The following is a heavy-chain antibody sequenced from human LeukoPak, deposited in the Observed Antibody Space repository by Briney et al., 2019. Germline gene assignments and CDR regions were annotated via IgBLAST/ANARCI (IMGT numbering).Heavy chain of an antibody. CDR1: GFTFSSYS. CDR2: ISSSSSTI. J-gene: IGHJ4*02. Sequence: PGGSLRLSCAASGFTFSSYSMNWVRQAPGKGLEWVSYISSSSSTIYYADSVKGRFTISRDNAKNSLYLQMNSLRTEDTAVYYCARDDYFGVLAYWGQGTLVTVSS. V-gene: IGHV3-48*01. D-gene: IGHD3-3*01. CDR3: ARDDYFGVLAY.